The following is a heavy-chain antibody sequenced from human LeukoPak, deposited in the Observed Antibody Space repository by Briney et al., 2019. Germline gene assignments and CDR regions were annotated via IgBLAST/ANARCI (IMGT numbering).Heavy chain of an antibody. CDR1: GGSFSGYY. CDR3: ARRDGYNPDAFD. D-gene: IGHD5-24*01. V-gene: IGHV4-34*01. J-gene: IGHJ3*01. Sequence: PSETLSLTCAVYGGSFSGYYWSWIRQPPGKGLEWIGEINHSGSTNYNPSLKSRVTISVDTSKNQFSLKLSSVTAADTAVYYCARRDGYNPDAFDLGPRDNGHRLL. CDR2: INHSGST.